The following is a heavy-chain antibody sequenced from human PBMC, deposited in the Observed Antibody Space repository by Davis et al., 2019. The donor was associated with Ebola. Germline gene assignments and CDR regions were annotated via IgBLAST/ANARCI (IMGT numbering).Heavy chain of an antibody. V-gene: IGHV7-4-1*02. CDR1: GYTFTNYY. CDR2: INTNSGSP. J-gene: IGHJ4*02. CDR3: ATGLSGWTDF. Sequence: AASVKVSCKASGYTFTNYYMHWVRQAPGQGLEWMGWINTNSGSPTYAQDFTGRFVFSVDTSVSTAYLQISSLKAEDTAVYYCATGLSGWTDFWGQGTLVTVSS. D-gene: IGHD6-19*01.